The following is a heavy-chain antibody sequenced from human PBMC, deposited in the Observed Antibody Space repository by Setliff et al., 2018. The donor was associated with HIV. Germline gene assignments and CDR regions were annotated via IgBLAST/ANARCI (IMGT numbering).Heavy chain of an antibody. V-gene: IGHV3-23*03. J-gene: IGHJ4*02. CDR3: AKGQTAVASAFDY. Sequence: PGGSLRLSCAASGFTFSSHAMSWVRQAPGKGLEWVSIIYSGGSTTYYADSVRGRFTISRDNSKNTLDLQMNSLRAEDTAVYYCAKGQTAVASAFDYWGQGTLVTVSS. D-gene: IGHD5-18*01. CDR2: IYSGGSTT. CDR1: GFTFSSHA.